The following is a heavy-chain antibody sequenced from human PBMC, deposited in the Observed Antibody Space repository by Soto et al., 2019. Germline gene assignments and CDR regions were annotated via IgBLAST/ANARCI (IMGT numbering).Heavy chain of an antibody. CDR3: ARAGYYYDSSGYYSWYFDY. CDR2: IYYSGST. D-gene: IGHD3-22*01. CDR1: GGSISSYY. J-gene: IGHJ4*02. V-gene: IGHV4-59*01. Sequence: SETLSLTCTVSGGSISSYYWSWIRQPPGKGLEWIGYIYYSGSTNYNPSLKSRVTISVDTSKNQFSLKLSSVTAADTAVYYCARAGYYYDSSGYYSWYFDYWGQGTLVTVSS.